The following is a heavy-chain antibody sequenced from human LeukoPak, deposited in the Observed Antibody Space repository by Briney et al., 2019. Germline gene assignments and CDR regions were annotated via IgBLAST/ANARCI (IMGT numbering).Heavy chain of an antibody. CDR2: IHGSASYN. CDR1: GFIFSNYY. J-gene: IGHJ4*02. V-gene: IGHV3-21*06. Sequence: GGSLRLSCAASGFIFSNYYLNWVRQAPGKGLEWVSCIHGSASYNYYADSVKGRFTISRDSAKNSLYLEMSSLRVEDTAVYYCATGTRETTTYFDYWGQGTLVTVSS. D-gene: IGHD4-17*01. CDR3: ATGTRETTTYFDY.